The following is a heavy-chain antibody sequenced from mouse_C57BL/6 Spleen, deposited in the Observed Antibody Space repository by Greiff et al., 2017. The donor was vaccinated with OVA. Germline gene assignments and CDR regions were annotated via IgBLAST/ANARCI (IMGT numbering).Heavy chain of an antibody. CDR1: GYTFTDYN. V-gene: IGHV1-18*01. D-gene: IGHD5-1*01. J-gene: IGHJ3*01. CDR2: INPNNGGT. CDR3: ARGSTFAY. Sequence: VQLQQSGPELVKPGASVKIPCKASGYTFTDYNMDWVKQSHGKSLEWIGDINPNNGGTIYNQKFKGKATLTVDKSSSTAYMELRSLTSEDTAGYYCARGSTFAYWGQGTLVTVSA.